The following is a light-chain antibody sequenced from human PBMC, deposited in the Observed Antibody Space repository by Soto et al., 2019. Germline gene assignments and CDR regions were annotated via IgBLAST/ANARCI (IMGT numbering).Light chain of an antibody. Sequence: IVLTQSPATLSLSPGEGATLSCRPSQSVSSYLAWYQQKPGQAPRLLIYDASNRATGIPARFSGSGSGTDFTLTISSLEPEDFAVYYCQQRSNWPPWTFGQGTKVDIK. V-gene: IGKV3-11*01. CDR1: QSVSSY. CDR2: DAS. J-gene: IGKJ1*01. CDR3: QQRSNWPPWT.